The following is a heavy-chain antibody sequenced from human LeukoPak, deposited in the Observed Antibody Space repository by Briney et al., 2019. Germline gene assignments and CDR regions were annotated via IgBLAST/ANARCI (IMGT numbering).Heavy chain of an antibody. D-gene: IGHD3-16*01. CDR2: ISWHGGTT. J-gene: IGHJ4*02. V-gene: IGHV3-43D*03. CDR1: GFPFDDYA. Sequence: PGGSLRLSCAASGFPFDDYAMLWVRQAPGKGLEWVSFISWHGGTTYYADSVKGRFTISRDNAKNSLYLQMNSLRAEDTALYYCARDSHLGEGGTLPFDYWGQGTLVTVSS. CDR3: ARDSHLGEGGTLPFDY.